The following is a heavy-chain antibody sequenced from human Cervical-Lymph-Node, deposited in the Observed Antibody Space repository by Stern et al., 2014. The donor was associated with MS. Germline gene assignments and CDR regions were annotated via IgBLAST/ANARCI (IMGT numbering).Heavy chain of an antibody. Sequence: EVQLVESGAEVKKPGESLRISCKGSGYNFASSWIGWVRRVPGKGLEWMGTIYPGDSDTAYSPSFHGQVTISADTSLSTAYLQWSSLKASDTAIYYCARRDTHFDYWGQGTLVTVSS. J-gene: IGHJ4*02. V-gene: IGHV5-51*03. CDR2: IYPGDSDT. CDR1: GYNFASSW. CDR3: ARRDTHFDY.